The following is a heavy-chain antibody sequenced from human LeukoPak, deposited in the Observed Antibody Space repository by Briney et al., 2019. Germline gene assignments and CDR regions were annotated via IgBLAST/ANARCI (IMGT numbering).Heavy chain of an antibody. CDR1: GGTFSSYA. D-gene: IGHD3-22*01. V-gene: IGHV1-69*05. CDR2: IIPIFGTA. CDR3: ARGRGYYDSSGSEYFQH. J-gene: IGHJ1*01. Sequence: SVKVSCKASGGTFSSYAISWVRQAPGQGLEWMGGIIPIFGTANYAQKFQGRVTITTDESTSTAYMELSSLRSDDTAVYYCARGRGYYDSSGSEYFQHWGQGTLVTVSS.